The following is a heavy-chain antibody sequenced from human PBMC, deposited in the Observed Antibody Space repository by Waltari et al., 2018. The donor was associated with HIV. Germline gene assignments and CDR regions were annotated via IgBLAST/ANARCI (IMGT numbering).Heavy chain of an antibody. Sequence: QVQLVESGGNLVNPGGSLRLSCASSGFTFRAYYFGWLRQAPGKGLEWISYNSTTGSAIYYADAVKGRFTISRDNSKNSMYLQMNNLRAEDTAVYFCASRGVWCSAISCYGLWGHGTLVTVSS. J-gene: IGHJ4*01. CDR2: NSTTGSAI. CDR1: GFTFRAYY. D-gene: IGHD2-15*01. V-gene: IGHV3-11*01. CDR3: ASRGVWCSAISCYGL.